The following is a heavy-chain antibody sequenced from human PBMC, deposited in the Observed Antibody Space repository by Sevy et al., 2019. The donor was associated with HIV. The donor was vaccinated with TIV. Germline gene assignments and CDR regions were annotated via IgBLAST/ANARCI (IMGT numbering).Heavy chain of an antibody. CDR2: FSFGCGRI. CDR3: AREGCTQPHDY. J-gene: IGHJ4*02. V-gene: IGHV3-23*01. Sequence: GGSLRLSCAASGFTFAKYSMSWVRQAPGKGLEWVSTFSFGCGRINYADSVKGRFTISRDVSKNTLFLQMNSLRAEDTATYFCAREGCTQPHDYWGQGTLVTVS. D-gene: IGHD2-8*01. CDR1: GFTFAKYS.